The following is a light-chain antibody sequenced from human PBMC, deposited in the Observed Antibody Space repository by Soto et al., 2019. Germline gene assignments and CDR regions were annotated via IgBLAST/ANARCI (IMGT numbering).Light chain of an antibody. CDR2: GAS. CDR1: QSVTNS. V-gene: IGKV3D-15*01. CDR3: HHYNNWPPYT. Sequence: EIVMTQSPATLSVSPGERATLSCRASQSVTNSLAWYQQKPGQAPRLLIYGASTRATGIPARFSGSGSATEFTLTISSLQSEDSAVYYCHHYNNWPPYTFGQGTKREIK. J-gene: IGKJ2*01.